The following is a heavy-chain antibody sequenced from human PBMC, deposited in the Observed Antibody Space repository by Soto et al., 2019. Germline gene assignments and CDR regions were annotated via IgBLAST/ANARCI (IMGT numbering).Heavy chain of an antibody. CDR3: ARVPIGYSSSHYFDF. Sequence: SETLSLTCTVSGASVSSGSFYWSWIRQPPGKGLEWIGFIYNSVTFNYNSSLKSRVTISVDTSNHQFSLKLSSVTAADTAVYFCARVPIGYSSSHYFDFWGKGTLVTVSS. J-gene: IGHJ4*02. D-gene: IGHD6-6*01. CDR2: IYNSVTF. V-gene: IGHV4-61*01. CDR1: GASVSSGSFY.